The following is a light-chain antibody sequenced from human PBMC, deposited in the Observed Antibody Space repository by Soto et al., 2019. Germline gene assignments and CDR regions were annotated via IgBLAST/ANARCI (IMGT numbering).Light chain of an antibody. Sequence: DIQMTQSPSSRSASVGDRVTITCRASQGISDYLAWYQQKPGKVPKLLIYEASTLQSGVPSRFSGSGSGTDFTLTISSLQPEDVATYYCQKYNRTPRTFGQGTKVEIK. CDR2: EAS. CDR1: QGISDY. V-gene: IGKV1-27*01. CDR3: QKYNRTPRT. J-gene: IGKJ1*01.